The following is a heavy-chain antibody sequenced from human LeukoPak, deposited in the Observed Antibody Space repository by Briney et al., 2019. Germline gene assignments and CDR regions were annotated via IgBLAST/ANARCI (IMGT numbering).Heavy chain of an antibody. CDR3: AKAHPYSSGWYNWFDP. D-gene: IGHD6-19*01. V-gene: IGHV4-4*07. J-gene: IGHJ5*02. CDR2: IYTSGST. Sequence: SETLSLTCTVSGGSINSYYWSWIRQPAGKGLEWIGRIYTSGSTNYNPSLQSRVTMSVDTSKNQLSLRLSSVTAADTAVYFCAKAHPYSSGWYNWFDPWGQGTLVTVSS. CDR1: GGSINSYY.